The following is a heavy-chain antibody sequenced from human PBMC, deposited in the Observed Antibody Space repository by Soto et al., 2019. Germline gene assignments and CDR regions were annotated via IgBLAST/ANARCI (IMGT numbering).Heavy chain of an antibody. Sequence: SETLSLTCTVSGDSISTYYWSWIRQSPGKGPEWIGYVYHSGTTNYNPSLESRVTISLDTSKNQFSLKLNSVTAADTAVYYCASGGYKDYYYYGMDVWGQGTTVTVSS. CDR3: ASGGYKDYYYYGMDV. CDR2: VYHSGTT. J-gene: IGHJ6*02. CDR1: GDSISTYY. V-gene: IGHV4-59*01. D-gene: IGHD5-12*01.